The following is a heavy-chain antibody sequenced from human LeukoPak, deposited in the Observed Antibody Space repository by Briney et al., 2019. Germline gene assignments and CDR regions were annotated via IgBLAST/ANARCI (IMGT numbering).Heavy chain of an antibody. V-gene: IGHV3-74*01. CDR3: ARTSYDTDGYFED. J-gene: IGHJ4*02. Sequence: PGGSLRLSCAASGFTISNYWMHWVRQAPGKGLVWVSRISSDGTNTNYADSVKGRFTISRDNAKNTLYLQMNSLGAEDTAVYYCARTSYDTDGYFEDWGQGTLVTVSS. CDR1: GFTISNYW. D-gene: IGHD3-22*01. CDR2: ISSDGTNT.